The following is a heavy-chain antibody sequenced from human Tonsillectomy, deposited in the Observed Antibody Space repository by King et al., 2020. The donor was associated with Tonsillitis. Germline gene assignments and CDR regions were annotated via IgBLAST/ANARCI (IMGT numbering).Heavy chain of an antibody. CDR3: ARDLRSGWCDSYYYGMDV. CDR2: IYSGGST. CDR1: GFNVSKNY. Sequence: EVQLVESGGGLVQPGGSLRLSCAASGFNVSKNYMSWVRQAPGKGLEWVSIIYSGGSTYYADSVKGRFAISRHIAKNTLYLQMNSLRAEDTAVYYCARDLRSGWCDSYYYGMDVWGQGTTVTVSS. J-gene: IGHJ6*02. V-gene: IGHV3-53*04. D-gene: IGHD6-19*01.